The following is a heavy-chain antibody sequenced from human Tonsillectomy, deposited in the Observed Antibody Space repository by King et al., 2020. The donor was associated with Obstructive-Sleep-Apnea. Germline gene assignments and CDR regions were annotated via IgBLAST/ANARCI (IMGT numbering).Heavy chain of an antibody. CDR1: GYTFTSYA. CDR3: ARDSYYDTSGYQYYFDY. Sequence: QLVQSGSELKKPGASVMISCKASGYTFTSYAMNWVRQAPGQGLEWVGWINTNTGNPTYVQGFTGRFVFSLDTSVSTAYLHISDLKAEDTAVYYCARDSYYDTSGYQYYFDYWGQGTLVTVSS. CDR2: INTNTGNP. D-gene: IGHD3-22*01. J-gene: IGHJ4*02. V-gene: IGHV7-4-1*02.